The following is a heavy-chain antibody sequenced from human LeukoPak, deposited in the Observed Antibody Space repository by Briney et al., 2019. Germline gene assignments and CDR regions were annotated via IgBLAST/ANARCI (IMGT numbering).Heavy chain of an antibody. CDR1: RYTFTSYY. J-gene: IGHJ4*02. Sequence: ASVKVSCKASRYTFTSYYMHWVRQAPGQGLEWMGIINPSGGSTSYAQKFQGRVTMTRDTSTSTVYMELSSLRSEDTAVYYCAREPKPNYYDSSGYYLLDYWGQGTLVTVSS. D-gene: IGHD3-22*01. CDR3: AREPKPNYYDSSGYYLLDY. V-gene: IGHV1-46*01. CDR2: INPSGGST.